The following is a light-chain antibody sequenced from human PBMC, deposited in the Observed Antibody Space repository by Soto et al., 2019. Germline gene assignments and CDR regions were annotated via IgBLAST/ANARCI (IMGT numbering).Light chain of an antibody. V-gene: IGLV2-11*01. CDR2: DVS. CDR1: SSDVGGYNY. J-gene: IGLJ1*01. Sequence: QSALTQPRSVSGSPGQSVTISCTGTSSDVGGYNYVSWYQQHPGKAPKVMIYDVSERHSGVPDRFYGSKSGNTASLTISGLQAEDEADYYCCSYAGSPRYVFGTGTKVPVL. CDR3: CSYAGSPRYV.